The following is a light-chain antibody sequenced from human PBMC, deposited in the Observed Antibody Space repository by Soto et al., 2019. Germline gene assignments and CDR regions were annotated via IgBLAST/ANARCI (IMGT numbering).Light chain of an antibody. J-gene: IGKJ4*01. CDR1: QSVSSN. Sequence: EIGMTQSPATLSVSPGERATLSCRASQSVSSNLAWYQQQPGQAPRLLIYGASTRATGFPARFSGSGSGTEFTLTISSLQSEDFAVYYCQQYNNWPLTFGGGTKVEIK. CDR3: QQYNNWPLT. CDR2: GAS. V-gene: IGKV3-15*01.